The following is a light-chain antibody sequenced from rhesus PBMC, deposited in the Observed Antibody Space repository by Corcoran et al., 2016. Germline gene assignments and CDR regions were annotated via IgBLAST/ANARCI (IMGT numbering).Light chain of an antibody. Sequence: DIQMTQSPSSLSASVGDTVTITCRASQGISSYLNWFQQKPGKAPKLLIYDASSLESGVPSRFSGSGSGTDFTLTIRSLQPEDFATYYCLQYSSSPLTFGGGTKVEIK. J-gene: IGKJ4*01. V-gene: IGKV1-28*02. CDR2: DAS. CDR1: QGISSY. CDR3: LQYSSSPLT.